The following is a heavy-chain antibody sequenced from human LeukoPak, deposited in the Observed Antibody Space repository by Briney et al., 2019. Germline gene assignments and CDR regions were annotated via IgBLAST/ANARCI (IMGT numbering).Heavy chain of an antibody. D-gene: IGHD6-13*01. CDR3: TKDPYSSTSFYYYAMDV. Sequence: GGSLRLSCAASGFIFSTYDMSWVRQAPGKGLEWVSSITTSSSYIYYADSVRGRFTISRDNSKNTVNLQLNSLRVEDTAVYYCTKDPYSSTSFYYYAMDVWGQGTPVTVSS. CDR1: GFIFSTYD. J-gene: IGHJ6*02. CDR2: ITTSSSYI. V-gene: IGHV3-21*01.